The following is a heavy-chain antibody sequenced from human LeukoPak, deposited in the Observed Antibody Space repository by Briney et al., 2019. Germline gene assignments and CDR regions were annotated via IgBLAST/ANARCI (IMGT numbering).Heavy chain of an antibody. V-gene: IGHV4-39*07. CDR3: ARDFEDSSGSYDY. CDR2: IYYSGST. Sequence: SETLSLTCTVSGGSISSSSDYWGWIRQPPGKGMEWIGSIYYSGSTYYNPSLKSRVTISVDTSKNRFSLKLSSVTAADTAVYYCARDFEDSSGSYDYWGQGTLVTVSS. CDR1: GGSISSSSDY. J-gene: IGHJ4*02. D-gene: IGHD3-22*01.